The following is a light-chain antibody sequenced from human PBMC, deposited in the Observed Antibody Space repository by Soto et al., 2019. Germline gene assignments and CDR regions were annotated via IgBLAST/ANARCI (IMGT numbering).Light chain of an antibody. J-gene: IGLJ2*01. Sequence: QAVVTQEPSLTVSPGGTVTLTCGSSTGAVTSGHYPYWFQQKPGQAPRALISDTTNKHSWTPARFSGSLLGGKAALTLSGAQPEDEAEYYCLLCYSDALLIFGGGTKLTVL. V-gene: IGLV7-46*01. CDR3: LLCYSDALLI. CDR1: TGAVTSGHY. CDR2: DTT.